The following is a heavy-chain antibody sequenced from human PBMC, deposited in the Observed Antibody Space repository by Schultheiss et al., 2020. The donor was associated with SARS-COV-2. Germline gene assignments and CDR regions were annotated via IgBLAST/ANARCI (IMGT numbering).Heavy chain of an antibody. CDR2: INHSGST. CDR3: APRRGSGSYYRV. J-gene: IGHJ4*02. Sequence: SQTLSLTCAVYGGSFSGYYWSWIRQPPGKGLEWIGEINHSGSTNYNPSLKSRVTISVDTSKNQFSLKLSSVTAADTAVYYCAPRRGSGSYYRVWGQGTLVTVSS. CDR1: GGSFSGYY. D-gene: IGHD3-10*01. V-gene: IGHV4-34*01.